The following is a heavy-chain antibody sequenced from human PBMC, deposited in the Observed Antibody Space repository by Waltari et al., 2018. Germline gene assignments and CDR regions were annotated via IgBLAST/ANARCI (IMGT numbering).Heavy chain of an antibody. CDR3: ASDRYYYDSSGSGAY. J-gene: IGHJ4*02. CDR1: GGSISSGNYS. D-gene: IGHD3-22*01. CDR2: IYIKGGT. Sequence: QVQLQESGPGLVKPSQTLSLTCTVSGGSISSGNYSWSWIRPPAGKGLEWIGRIYIKGGTTYNPSLKSRVTISIDTSKNRFSLKLTSVTAADTAMYYCASDRYYYDSSGSGAYWGQGALVTVSS. V-gene: IGHV4-61*02.